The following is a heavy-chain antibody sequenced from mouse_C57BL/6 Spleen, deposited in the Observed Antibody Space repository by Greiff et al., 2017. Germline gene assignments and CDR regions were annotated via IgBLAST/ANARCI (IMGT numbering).Heavy chain of an antibody. J-gene: IGHJ4*01. CDR1: GYTFTSYW. CDR2: IDPSDSET. CDR3: AYTVYAMDY. V-gene: IGHV1-52*01. Sequence: QVQLQQPGAELVRPGSSVKLSCKASGYTFTSYWMHWVKQRPIQGLEWIGNIDPSDSETHYNQKFKDKATLTVDKSSSTAYMQLSSLTSEDSSVYYCAYTVYAMDYWGQGTSVTVSS.